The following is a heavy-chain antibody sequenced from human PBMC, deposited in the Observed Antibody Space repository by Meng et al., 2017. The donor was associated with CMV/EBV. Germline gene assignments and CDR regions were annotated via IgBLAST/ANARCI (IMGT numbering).Heavy chain of an antibody. CDR1: GLTFSSYG. V-gene: IGHV3-33*06. Sequence: GGSLRLSCAASGLTFSSYGMHWVRQVPGKGLEWVAVIWYDGSNKYYADSVKGRFTISRDNSKNTLYLQMNSLRAEDTAVYYCAKDFGVSGEMATTWGYYYYGMDVWGQGTTVTVSS. D-gene: IGHD5-24*01. CDR2: IWYDGSNK. J-gene: IGHJ6*02. CDR3: AKDFGVSGEMATTWGYYYYGMDV.